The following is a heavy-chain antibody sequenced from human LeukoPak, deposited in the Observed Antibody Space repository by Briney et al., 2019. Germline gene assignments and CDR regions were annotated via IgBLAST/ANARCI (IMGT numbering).Heavy chain of an antibody. V-gene: IGHV4-59*08. J-gene: IGHJ4*02. CDR3: ARRGADDYGHYGFDY. CDR1: GGSISSYY. CDR2: IYYRGST. Sequence: PETLSVPCTLSGGSISSYYWSWIRQPPRKGQGWIGYIYYRGSTTYNNPPISRVAISVDTTKNQFSLKLSSVTAADTAVYYCARRGADDYGHYGFDYWGQGTMVTVSS. D-gene: IGHD4-17*01.